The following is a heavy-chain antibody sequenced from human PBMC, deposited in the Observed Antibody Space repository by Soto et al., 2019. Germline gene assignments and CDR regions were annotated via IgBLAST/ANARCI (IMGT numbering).Heavy chain of an antibody. J-gene: IGHJ4*02. Sequence: GGSLRLSCAASGFTFDTYVMSWVRQAPGKGLEWVSATNGAGYSTYYADSVKGRFTISRDNSKNTLYLHMNGLRAEDTALYYCAVLSGVVANTGYWGQGTLVTVSS. CDR3: AVLSGVVANTGY. D-gene: IGHD3-22*01. V-gene: IGHV3-23*01. CDR2: TNGAGYST. CDR1: GFTFDTYV.